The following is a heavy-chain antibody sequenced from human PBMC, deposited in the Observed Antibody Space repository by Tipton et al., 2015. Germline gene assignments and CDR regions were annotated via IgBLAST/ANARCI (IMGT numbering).Heavy chain of an antibody. V-gene: IGHV5-51*01. CDR1: GYTFSNHW. J-gene: IGHJ4*02. CDR2: IHPSDSET. D-gene: IGHD3-9*01. CDR3: ARRLPYFEWSKVYYFDY. Sequence: QLVQSGGEVKKPGEFLKISCKVSGYTFSNHWIGWVRQMPRKGLEWVGIIHPSDSETKYSPSFEGLVTISADKSTSTAYLQWSSLKASDTAVYYCARRLPYFEWSKVYYFDYWGQGSPVTVSP.